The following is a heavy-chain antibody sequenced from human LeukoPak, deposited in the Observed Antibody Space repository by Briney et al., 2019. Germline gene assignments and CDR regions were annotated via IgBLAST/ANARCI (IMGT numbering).Heavy chain of an antibody. V-gene: IGHV4-39*01. CDR3: ARLEGIAAAGY. Sequence: PSETLTLTCTVSGGSISSSSYYWGWIRQPPGKGLEWIGSIYYSGSTYYNPSLKSRVTISVDTSKNQFSLKLSSVTAPDTAVYYCARLEGIAAAGYWGQGTLVTVSS. CDR2: IYYSGST. D-gene: IGHD6-13*01. J-gene: IGHJ4*02. CDR1: GGSISSSSYY.